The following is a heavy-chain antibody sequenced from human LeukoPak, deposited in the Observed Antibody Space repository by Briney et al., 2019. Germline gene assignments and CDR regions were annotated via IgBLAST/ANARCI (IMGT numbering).Heavy chain of an antibody. CDR1: GYTFTSYY. Sequence: ASVKVSCKASGYTFTSYYMHWVRQAPGQGLEWMGIINPSGGSTSYAQKFQGRVTMTRDMSTSTDYMELSSLRSEDTAVYYCARSIMITFGGVIAQLLFDYWGQGTLVTVSS. CDR3: ARSIMITFGGVIAQLLFDY. D-gene: IGHD3-16*02. V-gene: IGHV1-46*01. J-gene: IGHJ4*02. CDR2: INPSGGST.